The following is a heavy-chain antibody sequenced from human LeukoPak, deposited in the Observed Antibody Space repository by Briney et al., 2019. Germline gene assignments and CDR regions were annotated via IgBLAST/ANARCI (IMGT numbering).Heavy chain of an antibody. Sequence: GGSLRLSCAASGFTFDTYGMHWVRQAPGKGLEWVTFIRYDGSDKYYAESVKGRFTISRDNSKNTLYLQMNSLRAEDTAVYYCAMGPSGYSSGWFYYFDSWGQGTLVTVSS. CDR1: GFTFDTYG. J-gene: IGHJ4*02. D-gene: IGHD6-19*01. CDR2: IRYDGSDK. CDR3: AMGPSGYSSGWFYYFDS. V-gene: IGHV3-30*02.